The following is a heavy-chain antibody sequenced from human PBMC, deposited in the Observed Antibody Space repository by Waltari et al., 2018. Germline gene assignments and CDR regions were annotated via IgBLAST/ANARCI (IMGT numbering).Heavy chain of an antibody. CDR2: VSGTGGST. V-gene: IGHV3-23*01. CDR1: GFTFSSYG. J-gene: IGHJ4*02. Sequence: EVKLLESGGGLVQPGGSLRLSWAASGFTFSSYGMNWVRQAPGKGLEWVPAVSGTGGSTYYADSVKGRFTISRDNSKNTLYLQMNSLRAEDTAVYYCVKGRAQDYWGQGTLVTVSS. CDR3: VKGRAQDY.